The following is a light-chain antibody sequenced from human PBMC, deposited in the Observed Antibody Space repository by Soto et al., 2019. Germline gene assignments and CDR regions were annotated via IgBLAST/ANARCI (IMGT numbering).Light chain of an antibody. CDR2: DAS. J-gene: IGKJ1*01. Sequence: DIQVTQSPSTLSASLVDRVSITCRASQGISNWLAWYQQKVGKAPKLLIYDASILENGVPSRFSGSGSGSEFTLTISSLQPDDFATYYCQQYNSYSWTFGPGTKVDIK. CDR1: QGISNW. CDR3: QQYNSYSWT. V-gene: IGKV1-5*01.